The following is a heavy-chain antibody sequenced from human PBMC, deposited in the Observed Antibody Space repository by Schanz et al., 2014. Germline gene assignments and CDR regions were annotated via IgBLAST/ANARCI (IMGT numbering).Heavy chain of an antibody. CDR1: AFIFRSYS. V-gene: IGHV3-33*08. D-gene: IGHD3-10*01. J-gene: IGHJ4*02. CDR3: ARGPIPIQGVPMDF. Sequence: VQLLESGGGLVQPGGSLRLSCVASAFIFRSYSMHWVRQAPGKGLEWVAVIRYDGRNKNFVESVKGRFTISRDNSNNTVYLQMNTLRAEDTAVYYCARGPIPIQGVPMDFWGQGTLVTVSS. CDR2: IRYDGRNK.